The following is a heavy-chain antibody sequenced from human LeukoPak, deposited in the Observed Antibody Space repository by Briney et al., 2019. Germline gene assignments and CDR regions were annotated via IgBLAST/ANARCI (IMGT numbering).Heavy chain of an antibody. CDR3: ARDRGLSAD. CDR2: IHYSGST. V-gene: IGHV4-59*01. CDR1: GGSIRNYY. J-gene: IGHJ4*02. Sequence: KPSETLSLTCTVSGGSIRNYYWSWVRQPPGKGLEWIGYIHYSGSTNYNPSLKSRVTISVDTSKNQFSLNLNSVTSADTAVYYCARDRGLSADWGQGTLVTVSS.